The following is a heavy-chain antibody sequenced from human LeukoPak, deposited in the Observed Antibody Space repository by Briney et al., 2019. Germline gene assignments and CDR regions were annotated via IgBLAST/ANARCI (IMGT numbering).Heavy chain of an antibody. Sequence: PGGSLRLSCVASGFAFGSYAMSWVRQAPGKGLEWVAGISTSGGSSSYADSVKGRFTISRDNPRNTLYMEMNSLRAEDTALYYCAIMHPYYDGSGYWVQWGQGTLVTVSS. CDR3: AIMHPYYDGSGYWVQ. CDR1: GFAFGSYA. CDR2: ISTSGGSS. V-gene: IGHV3-23*01. D-gene: IGHD3-22*01. J-gene: IGHJ4*02.